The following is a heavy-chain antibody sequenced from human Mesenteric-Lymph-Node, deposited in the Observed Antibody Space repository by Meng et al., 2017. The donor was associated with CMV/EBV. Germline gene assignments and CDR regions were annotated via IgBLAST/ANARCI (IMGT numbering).Heavy chain of an antibody. V-gene: IGHV3-30*02. CDR1: GFTFSGYG. CDR2: IQYDGSKK. D-gene: IGHD6-13*01. Sequence: GESLKISCAASGFTFSGYGMHWVRQAPGKGLEWVTFIQYDGSKKYYTDSVKGRFTISRDNSRNTLYLQMNSLRAEDTAVYYCASGIAPYFDYWGQGTLVTVSS. CDR3: ASGIAPYFDY. J-gene: IGHJ4*02.